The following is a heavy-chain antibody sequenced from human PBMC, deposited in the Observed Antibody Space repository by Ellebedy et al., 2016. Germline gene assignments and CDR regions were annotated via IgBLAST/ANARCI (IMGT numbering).Heavy chain of an antibody. CDR1: GFTFDDYA. V-gene: IGHV3-9*01. CDR3: AKDHPRSGYTNTWRGGAFDY. Sequence: GGSLRLSXTTSGFTFDDYAMHWVRQPPGKGLEWVSSINWNGDYVGYADSVKGRFTISRDNAEHSLFLEMNGLRPDDTAFYYCAKDHPRSGYTNTWRGGAFDYWGQGTLVTASS. CDR2: INWNGDYV. D-gene: IGHD5-12*01. J-gene: IGHJ4*02.